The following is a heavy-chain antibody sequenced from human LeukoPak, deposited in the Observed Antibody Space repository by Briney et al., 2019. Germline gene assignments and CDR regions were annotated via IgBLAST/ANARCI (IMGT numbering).Heavy chain of an antibody. V-gene: IGHV4-34*01. CDR3: ARVDFWTGGYYYYMDV. Sequence: SETLSLTCAVYGGSFSGYYWSWIRQPPGKGLEWIGEINHSGSTNYNPSLKSRVTISVDTSKNQFSLKLSSVTAADTAVYYCARVDFWTGGYYYYMDVWGKGTTVTVSS. J-gene: IGHJ6*03. CDR2: INHSGST. D-gene: IGHD3/OR15-3a*01. CDR1: GGSFSGYY.